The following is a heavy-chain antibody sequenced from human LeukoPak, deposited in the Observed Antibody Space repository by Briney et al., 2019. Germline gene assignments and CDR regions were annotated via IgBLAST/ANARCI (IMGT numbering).Heavy chain of an antibody. V-gene: IGHV1-69*13. CDR2: IIPDFGTA. Sequence: ASVKVSCKASGYTFSSYAISWVRQAPGQGLEWMGGIIPDFGTANYAQKFQGRVPITADESTSTAYMELSSLRSEDTAVYYCARALYYDFWSGYSEPAYYYYMDVWGKGTTVTVSS. J-gene: IGHJ6*03. CDR3: ARALYYDFWSGYSEPAYYYYMDV. CDR1: GYTFSSYA. D-gene: IGHD3-3*01.